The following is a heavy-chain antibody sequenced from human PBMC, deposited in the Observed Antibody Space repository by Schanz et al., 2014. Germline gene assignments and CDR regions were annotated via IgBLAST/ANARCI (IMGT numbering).Heavy chain of an antibody. D-gene: IGHD1-26*01. Sequence: QVQLVESGGGVVQFGRSLRLSCVASGFTFSSYGMHWVRQAPGKGLEWVAVIWYDENNKYYADSVKGRFTMSRDNSKNTLYPQLNSLPAEDTAGHYCATANYRRKRSFAAWGRGTLVTVSS. CDR1: GFTFSSYG. V-gene: IGHV3-33*01. CDR2: IWYDENNK. J-gene: IGHJ5*02. CDR3: ATANYRRKRSFAA.